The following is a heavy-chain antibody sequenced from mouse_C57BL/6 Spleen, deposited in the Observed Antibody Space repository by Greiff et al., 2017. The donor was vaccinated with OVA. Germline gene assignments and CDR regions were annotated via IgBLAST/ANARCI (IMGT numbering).Heavy chain of an antibody. Sequence: QVQLQQSGAELVRPGASVTLSCTASGYTFTDYEMHWVKQTPVHGLEWIGAIDPETGGTAYTQKFKGKAILTADKSASTAYMELRSLTSEDSAVYYCTRSGDGYNWYFDVWGTGTTVTVSS. J-gene: IGHJ1*03. D-gene: IGHD2-3*01. V-gene: IGHV1-15*01. CDR3: TRSGDGYNWYFDV. CDR2: IDPETGGT. CDR1: GYTFTDYE.